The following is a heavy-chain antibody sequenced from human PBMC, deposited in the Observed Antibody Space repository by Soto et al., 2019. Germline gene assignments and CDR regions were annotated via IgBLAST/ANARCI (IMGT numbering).Heavy chain of an antibody. V-gene: IGHV4-61*08. CDR2: ISYSGST. CDR3: ARDRFYSGLDV. CDR1: GGSVSSAGYY. Sequence: PSETLSLTCTVSGGSVSSAGYYWSWIRQPPGKGLEWIGHISYSGSTNYNPSLKSRITIPVDTSKNQFSLKLSSVTAADTAVYYCARDRFYSGLDVWGQGTTVTVSS. J-gene: IGHJ6*02.